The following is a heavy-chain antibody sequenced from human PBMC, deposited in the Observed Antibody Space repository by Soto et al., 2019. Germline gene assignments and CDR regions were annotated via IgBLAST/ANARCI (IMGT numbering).Heavy chain of an antibody. CDR2: ISTDGSST. Sequence: EVQLVESGGGLVQPGGSLRLSCAATGFTFSTYWMHWVRQGPGKGLVWVSRISTDGSSTTYADSVKGRFTISRDNAKKTLYLQLICLRAGGLAVYYSAGATGSNQAFDYWGQGSLVTVSS. J-gene: IGHJ4*02. V-gene: IGHV3-74*01. D-gene: IGHD2-2*01. CDR1: GFTFSTYW. CDR3: AGATGSNQAFDY.